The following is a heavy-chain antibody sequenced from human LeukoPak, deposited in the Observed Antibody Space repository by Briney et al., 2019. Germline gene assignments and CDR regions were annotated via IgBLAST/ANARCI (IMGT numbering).Heavy chain of an antibody. CDR3: ARDYYGMDV. Sequence: GGSLRLSCAASGFTFRSHSMSWVRQGPGKGLECVSYISSTSGTIYYADSVKGRFTISRDNAKNSLYLQMNNLREEDTAVYYCARDYYGMDVWGQGTTVTVSS. V-gene: IGHV3-48*02. CDR1: GFTFRSHS. J-gene: IGHJ6*02. CDR2: ISSTSGTI.